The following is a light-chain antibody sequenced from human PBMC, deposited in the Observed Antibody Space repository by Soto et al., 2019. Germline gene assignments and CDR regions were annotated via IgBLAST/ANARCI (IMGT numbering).Light chain of an antibody. CDR1: QSVSSSY. CDR2: GAS. V-gene: IGKV3-20*01. J-gene: IGKJ1*01. CDR3: PQYGSASWT. Sequence: EIVLTQSPGTLSLSPGERATLSCRASQSVSSSYLAWYQQKPGQAPRLLIYGASSRSTGIPDRFSGSGSGIDFTLTISRLEPEDLSVYYCPQYGSASWTFGQGTKVEVK.